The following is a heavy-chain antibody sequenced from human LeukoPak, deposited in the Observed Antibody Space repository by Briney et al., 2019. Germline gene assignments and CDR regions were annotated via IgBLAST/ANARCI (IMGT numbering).Heavy chain of an antibody. CDR1: GFTFSSYS. CDR2: ISSSSSYI. D-gene: IGHD5-12*01. V-gene: IGHV3-21*01. Sequence: GGSLRLSCAASGFTFSSYSMNWVRQAPGKGLEWVSSISSSSSYIYYADSVKGRFTISRDNAKNSLYLQMNSLRAEDTAVYYCARDSLARSGYDTKKIDYWGQGTLVTVSS. CDR3: ARDSLARSGYDTKKIDY. J-gene: IGHJ4*02.